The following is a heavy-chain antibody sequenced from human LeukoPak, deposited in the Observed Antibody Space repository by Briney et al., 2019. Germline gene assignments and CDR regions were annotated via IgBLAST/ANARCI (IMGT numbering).Heavy chain of an antibody. V-gene: IGHV4-34*01. J-gene: IGHJ4*02. CDR1: GGSFSGYY. D-gene: IGHD4-11*01. CDR3: ARGGDYSNYVRY. CDR2: INHSGST. Sequence: SETLSLTCAVYGGSFSGYYWSWIRQPPGKGLEWIGEINHSGSTNYNPSLKSRVTISVDTSKNQFSLKLSSVTAADTAVYYCARGGDYSNYVRYWGQGTLVTFSS.